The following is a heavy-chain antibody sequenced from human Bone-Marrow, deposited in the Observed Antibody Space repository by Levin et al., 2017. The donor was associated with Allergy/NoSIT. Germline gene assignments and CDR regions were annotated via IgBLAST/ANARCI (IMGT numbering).Heavy chain of an antibody. CDR1: GYIFTSAW. CDR3: ARHEGYLLRGRFFYFGMDV. J-gene: IGHJ6*02. V-gene: IGHV5-51*01. D-gene: IGHD1-26*01. Sequence: KVSCKTSGYIFTSAWIAWVRQVPGKGLEWMGIIYPSDSETTYSPSFRGQVTISADQSTNTAYLHLNRLKASDTAIYYCARHEGYLLRGRFFYFGMDVWGQGTSVTVSS. CDR2: IYPSDSET.